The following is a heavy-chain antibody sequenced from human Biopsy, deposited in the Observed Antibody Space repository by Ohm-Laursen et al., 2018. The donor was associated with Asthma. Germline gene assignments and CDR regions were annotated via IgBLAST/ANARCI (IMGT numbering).Heavy chain of an antibody. CDR3: ARAVDYSHYYGIDV. D-gene: IGHD3-10*01. Sequence: ASVKVSCKTSGYTFNSAGITWVRQAPGKGLEWMGWISVYNGNTKVAQKLQDRVTMITDTSTSTAYMGLRSLRSDDTAVYFCARAVDYSHYYGIDVWGQGTTVTVS. CDR2: ISVYNGNT. J-gene: IGHJ6*02. V-gene: IGHV1-18*01. CDR1: GYTFNSAG.